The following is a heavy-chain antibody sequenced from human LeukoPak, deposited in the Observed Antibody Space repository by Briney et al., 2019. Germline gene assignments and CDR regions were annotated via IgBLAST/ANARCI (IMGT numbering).Heavy chain of an antibody. Sequence: PSETLSLTCTVSGGSISSYYWSWIRQPPGKGLEWIGYIYYSGSTNYNPSLKSRVTISVDTSKNQFSLKLGSVTAADTAVYYCARNSGWYTSPPDYWGQGTLVTVSS. J-gene: IGHJ4*02. CDR3: ARNSGWYTSPPDY. CDR1: GGSISSYY. V-gene: IGHV4-59*08. CDR2: IYYSGST. D-gene: IGHD6-19*01.